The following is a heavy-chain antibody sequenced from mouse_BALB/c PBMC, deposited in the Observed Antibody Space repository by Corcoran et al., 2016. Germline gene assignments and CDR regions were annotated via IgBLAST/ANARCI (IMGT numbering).Heavy chain of an antibody. J-gene: IGHJ4*01. V-gene: IGHV9-1*02. D-gene: IGHD1-1*01. CDR1: GYTFTNYG. Sequence: QIQLVQPGPELKKPGDTVKISCKASGYTFTNYGMNWVQQAPGKGLKWMGWINTYTGEPTYADDFKGRFAFSLETSASTAYLQINNLKNEDMATYFWARAVVAGGAMDYWGQGTSVTVSS. CDR2: INTYTGEP. CDR3: ARAVVAGGAMDY.